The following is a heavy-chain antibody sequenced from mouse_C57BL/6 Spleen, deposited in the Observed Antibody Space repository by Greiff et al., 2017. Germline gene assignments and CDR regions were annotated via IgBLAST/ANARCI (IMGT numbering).Heavy chain of an antibody. D-gene: IGHD1-1*01. CDR1: GYTFTGYW. J-gene: IGHJ3*01. Sequence: QVQLQQSGAELMKPGASVKLSCKATGYTFTGYWIEWVKQRPGHGLEWIGEILPGSGSTNYNEKFKGKATFTADTSSNTAYMQLSSLTTEDSAIYYCARSFYDYGSSYVRFAYWGQGTLVTVSA. CDR2: ILPGSGST. V-gene: IGHV1-9*01. CDR3: ARSFYDYGSSYVRFAY.